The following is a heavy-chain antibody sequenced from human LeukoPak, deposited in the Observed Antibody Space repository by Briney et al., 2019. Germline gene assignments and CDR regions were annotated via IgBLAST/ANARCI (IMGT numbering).Heavy chain of an antibody. D-gene: IGHD6-13*01. V-gene: IGHV4-4*02. CDR1: GGPISSSNW. CDR3: ARRWGYSSSWYFNY. Sequence: PSETLSLTCAVSGGPISSSNWWSWVRQPPGKGLEWIGEIYHSGSTNYNPSLKSRVTISVDKSKNQFSLKLSSVTAADTAVYYCARRWGYSSSWYFNYWGQGTLVTVSS. CDR2: IYHSGST. J-gene: IGHJ4*02.